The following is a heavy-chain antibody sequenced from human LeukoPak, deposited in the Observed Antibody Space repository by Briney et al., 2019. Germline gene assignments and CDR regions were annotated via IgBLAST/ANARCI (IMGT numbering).Heavy chain of an antibody. V-gene: IGHV4-4*07. CDR3: ARTTEAHSWQTRYYSYYMDV. D-gene: IGHD6-13*01. Sequence: SETLSLTCSVSGGSTSSYYWNWIRQPAGKGLEWIGRIYVGGNTNYNPSFKSRVTMSVDMSKNQFSLKLSSVTAADTAVYYCARTTEAHSWQTRYYSYYMDVWGKGTTVTVSS. CDR1: GGSTSSYY. J-gene: IGHJ6*03. CDR2: IYVGGNT.